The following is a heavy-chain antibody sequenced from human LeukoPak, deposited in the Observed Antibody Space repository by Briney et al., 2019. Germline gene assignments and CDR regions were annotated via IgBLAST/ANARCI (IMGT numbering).Heavy chain of an antibody. CDR2: ISSSSSYI. V-gene: IGHV3-21*01. CDR1: GFTFSSYS. Sequence: PGGSLRLSCAASGFTFSSYSMNWVRQAPGKGLEWVSSISSSSSYIYYADSVKGRFTISRDNAKNSLYLQMNSLRAEDTAVYYCARDRWTGIAAREENDYWGQGTLVTVSS. D-gene: IGHD6-6*01. CDR3: ARDRWTGIAAREENDY. J-gene: IGHJ4*02.